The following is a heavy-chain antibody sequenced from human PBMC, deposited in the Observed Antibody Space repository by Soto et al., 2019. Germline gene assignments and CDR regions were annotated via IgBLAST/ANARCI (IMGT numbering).Heavy chain of an antibody. CDR1: GGPITTTNW. Sequence: QVQLQESGPGLVKPSETLSLTCSVSGGPITTTNWWAWVRLPPGKGLVWIGELLHDGSTNYNPSLESRITMSLDNSNNHFSLKLTSVTAADTAIYYCATQTISYTWGVWGRGTTVTVSS. V-gene: IGHV4-4*02. J-gene: IGHJ6*02. CDR2: LLHDGST. D-gene: IGHD3-16*01. CDR3: ATQTISYTWGV.